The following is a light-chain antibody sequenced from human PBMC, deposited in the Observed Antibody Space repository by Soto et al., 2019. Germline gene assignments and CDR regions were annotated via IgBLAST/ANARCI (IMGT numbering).Light chain of an antibody. Sequence: DIQMTQSPSSLSASVGDRVTITCRASQGIRDALGWYQQKPGKVPKRLIYSASSLQHGVPSRFSGSGSETVFTLTISSLQPEDFATYFCLQHSDYPFTFGQGTRLEI. V-gene: IGKV1-17*01. CDR3: LQHSDYPFT. CDR1: QGIRDA. CDR2: SAS. J-gene: IGKJ2*01.